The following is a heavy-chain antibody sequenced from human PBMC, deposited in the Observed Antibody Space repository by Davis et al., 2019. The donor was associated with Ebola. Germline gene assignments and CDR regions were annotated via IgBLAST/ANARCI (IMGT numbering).Heavy chain of an antibody. CDR3: AAADIVVVVDGTSYPHAFDT. Sequence: HTGGSLRLSCAASGFTFSSYWMHWVRQAPGKGLVWVLRINSDGSSTSYADSVKGRFTISRDNAKNSLYLQMSSLRAEDTAVYYCAAADIVVVVDGTSYPHAFDTWGQGTVVTVSS. CDR1: GFTFSSYW. J-gene: IGHJ3*02. D-gene: IGHD2-15*01. CDR2: INSDGSST. V-gene: IGHV3-74*01.